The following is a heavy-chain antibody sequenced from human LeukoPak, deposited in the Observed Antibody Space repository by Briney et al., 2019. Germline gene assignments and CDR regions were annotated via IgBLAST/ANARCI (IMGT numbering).Heavy chain of an antibody. D-gene: IGHD6-6*01. Sequence: PGGSLRLSCAASGFTFSGSAMHWVRQASGKGLEWVGRIRSKANSYATAYAASVKGRFTISRDNSKNTLYLQMNRLRAEDTAVYYCAKFQSYSSSPHWGQGILVTVSS. CDR2: IRSKANSYAT. V-gene: IGHV3-73*01. CDR1: GFTFSGSA. J-gene: IGHJ4*02. CDR3: AKFQSYSSSPH.